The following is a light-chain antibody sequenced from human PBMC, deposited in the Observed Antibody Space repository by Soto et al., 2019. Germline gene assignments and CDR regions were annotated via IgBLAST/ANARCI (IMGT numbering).Light chain of an antibody. CDR2: EGD. Sequence: DIHMTQSPSTLSASVGDRVTITCRASQSINTWLAWYQQKPGEAPRLLIYEGDTLERGVPSRFSGSGSGTEFTLTISILQPDDFATFYCQQYNTYSRTFGQGTKVEVK. CDR1: QSINTW. CDR3: QQYNTYSRT. V-gene: IGKV1-5*03. J-gene: IGKJ1*01.